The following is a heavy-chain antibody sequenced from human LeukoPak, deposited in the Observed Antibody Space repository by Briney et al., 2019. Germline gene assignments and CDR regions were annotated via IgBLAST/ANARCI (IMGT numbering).Heavy chain of an antibody. V-gene: IGHV4-34*01. Sequence: SETLSLTCAVYGGSFSGCYWSWIRQPPGKGLEWIGEINHSGSTNYNPSLKSRVTISVDTSKNQFSLKLSSVTAADTAVYYCARVPSGDFWSGYWFDYWGQGTLVTVSS. J-gene: IGHJ4*02. CDR1: GGSFSGCY. CDR3: ARVPSGDFWSGYWFDY. D-gene: IGHD3-3*01. CDR2: INHSGST.